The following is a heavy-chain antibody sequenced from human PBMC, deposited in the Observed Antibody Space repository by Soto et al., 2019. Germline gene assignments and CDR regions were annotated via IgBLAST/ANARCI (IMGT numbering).Heavy chain of an antibody. CDR3: ARRGYSYGSEYYFDP. Sequence: PSETLSLTCTVSGGSISSSGYYWSWIRQDPGKGLEWIASIAYTGYTYYNPSLKSRVTISVDTSQNQFSLKFRSLTAADTAVYYCARRGYSYGSEYYFDPWGQGTLVTVS. CDR2: IAYTGYT. D-gene: IGHD5-18*01. J-gene: IGHJ4*02. CDR1: GGSISSSGYY. V-gene: IGHV4-31*03.